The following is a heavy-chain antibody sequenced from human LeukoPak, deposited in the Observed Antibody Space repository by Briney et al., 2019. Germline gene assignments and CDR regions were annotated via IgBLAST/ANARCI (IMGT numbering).Heavy chain of an antibody. CDR3: ARFSRYYDSSGYHYNWFDP. CDR1: GGSISSYY. D-gene: IGHD3-22*01. Sequence: SETLSLTCTVSGGSISSYYWSWIRQPAGKGLEWIGRIYTSGSTNYNPSLKSRVTMSVDTSKNQFSLKLSSVTAADTAVYYCARFSRYYDSSGYHYNWFDPWGQGTLVTVSS. CDR2: IYTSGST. J-gene: IGHJ5*02. V-gene: IGHV4-4*07.